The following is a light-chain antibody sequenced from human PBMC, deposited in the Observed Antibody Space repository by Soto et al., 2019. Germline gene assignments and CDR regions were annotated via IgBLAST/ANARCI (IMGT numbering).Light chain of an antibody. CDR2: EVS. V-gene: IGLV2-14*01. CDR1: SGDIGSYNF. J-gene: IGLJ1*01. Sequence: QSVLTQPASMSGSPGQSITISCTGTSGDIGSYNFVSWYQQLPGKAPKLMIYEVSNRPSGVSNRFSGSKSGNTASLTISGLQAEDEADYYCSSYTTSSNYVFGSGTKVTVL. CDR3: SSYTTSSNYV.